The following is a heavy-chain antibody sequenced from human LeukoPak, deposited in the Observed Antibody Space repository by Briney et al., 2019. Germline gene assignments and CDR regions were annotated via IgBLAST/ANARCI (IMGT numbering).Heavy chain of an antibody. CDR3: ARDLSSRGITIFGVVKSDAFDI. CDR1: GYTFTSYA. Sequence: ASAKVSCKASGYTFTSYAMHWVRQAPGQRLEWMGWINAGNGNTKYSQKFQGRVTITRDTSASTAYMELSSLRSEDTAVYYCARDLSSRGITIFGVVKSDAFDIWGQGTMVTVSS. V-gene: IGHV1-3*01. CDR2: INAGNGNT. D-gene: IGHD3-3*01. J-gene: IGHJ3*02.